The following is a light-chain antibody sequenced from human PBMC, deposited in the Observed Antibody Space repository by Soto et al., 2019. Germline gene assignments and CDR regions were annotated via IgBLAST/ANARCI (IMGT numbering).Light chain of an antibody. V-gene: IGKV1-5*03. CDR1: QSISSW. CDR3: QQYNSYSLFT. Sequence: DIQMTQSPSTLSASVGDRVTITCRASQSISSWLAWYQQKPGKAPKLLIYKASSLESGVPSRFSGSGSGIEFTLTISSLQPDDFATYYCQQYNSYSLFTFGPGTKVDIK. CDR2: KAS. J-gene: IGKJ3*01.